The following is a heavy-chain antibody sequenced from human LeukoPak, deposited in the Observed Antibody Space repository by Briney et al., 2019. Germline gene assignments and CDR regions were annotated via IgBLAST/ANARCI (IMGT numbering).Heavy chain of an antibody. V-gene: IGHV1-2*02. Sequence: GASVKVSCKASGYTFTGYYMHWVRQAPGQGLEWMGWINPNSGGTNYAQKFQGRVTMTRDTSISTAYMELSRLRSDDTAVYYCAREVEDITGTHFDPWGQGTLVTVSS. J-gene: IGHJ5*02. CDR1: GYTFTGYY. CDR3: AREVEDITGTHFDP. CDR2: INPNSGGT. D-gene: IGHD1-7*01.